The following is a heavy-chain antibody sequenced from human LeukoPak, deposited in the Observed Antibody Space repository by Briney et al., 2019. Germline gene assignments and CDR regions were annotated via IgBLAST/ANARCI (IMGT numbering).Heavy chain of an antibody. D-gene: IGHD2-2*02. V-gene: IGHV3-23*01. J-gene: IGHJ1*01. CDR1: GFTFDNYA. CDR3: AKDLYPHGRAEYFQH. Sequence: GGSLRLSCEASGFTFDNYAMSWVRQAPGKGLEWVSAISNSGVSTHYADSVKGRLTISRDNSKNTLFLHMNTLRADDMTVYYCAKDLYPHGRAEYFQHWGQGTLVTVSS. CDR2: ISNSGVST.